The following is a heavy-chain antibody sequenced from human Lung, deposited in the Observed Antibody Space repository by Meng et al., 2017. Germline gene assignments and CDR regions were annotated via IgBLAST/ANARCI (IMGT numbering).Heavy chain of an antibody. V-gene: IGHV3-23*01. Sequence: EVQLLESGGGLVQPGGSPRLSCVASGFTFSSYAMTWVRQAPGKGLEWVSSISGSGGSTYYADSVRGRFTISRDNSKNTVYLQMSSLRAEDTAIYYCVRRIEYSSSSGYWGQGTLVTVSS. D-gene: IGHD6-6*01. CDR1: GFTFSSYA. CDR3: VRRIEYSSSSGY. J-gene: IGHJ4*02. CDR2: ISGSGGST.